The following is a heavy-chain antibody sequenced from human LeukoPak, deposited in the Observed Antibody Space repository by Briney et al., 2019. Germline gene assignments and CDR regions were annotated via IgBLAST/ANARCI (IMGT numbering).Heavy chain of an antibody. J-gene: IGHJ4*02. Sequence: GASVKVSCKASGYTFTSYDINWVRRATGQGLEWMGWMNPNSGNTGYAQKFQGRVTMTRDTSTSTVYMELSSLRSEDTAVYYCATPAGDMATFDYWGQGTLVTVSS. CDR2: MNPNSGNT. CDR3: ATPAGDMATFDY. CDR1: GYTFTSYD. D-gene: IGHD2-15*01. V-gene: IGHV1-8*02.